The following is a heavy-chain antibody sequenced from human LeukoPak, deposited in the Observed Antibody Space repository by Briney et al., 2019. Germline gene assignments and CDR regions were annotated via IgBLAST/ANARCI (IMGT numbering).Heavy chain of an antibody. V-gene: IGHV3-23*01. J-gene: IGHJ4*02. D-gene: IGHD2-2*01. Sequence: AISGSGGSTYYADSVKGRFTISRDNSKNTLYLQMNSLRAEDTAVYYCAKGIVVVVPAALDYWGQGTLVTVSS. CDR3: AKGIVVVVPAALDY. CDR2: ISGSGGST.